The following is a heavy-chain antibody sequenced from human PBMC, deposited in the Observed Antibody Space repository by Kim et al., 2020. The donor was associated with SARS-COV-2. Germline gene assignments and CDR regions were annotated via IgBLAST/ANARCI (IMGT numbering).Heavy chain of an antibody. CDR1: GYNFTSYW. D-gene: IGHD3-10*01. CDR3: ARRGLSGFGSGTYFWLDP. J-gene: IGHJ5*02. Sequence: GESLKISCKASGYNFTSYWITWVRQMPGKGLEWMGRIDPSDSYTNYSPSFEGHVTMSTDNAITTAYLQWSSLQASDTAMYYCARRGLSGFGSGTYFWLDPWGQGTLVTVSS. CDR2: IDPSDSYT. V-gene: IGHV5-10-1*01.